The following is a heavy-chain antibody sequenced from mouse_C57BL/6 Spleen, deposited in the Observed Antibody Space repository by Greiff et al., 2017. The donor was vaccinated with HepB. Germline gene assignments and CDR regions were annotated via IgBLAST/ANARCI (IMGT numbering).Heavy chain of an antibody. Sequence: QVQLQQPGAELVMPGASVKLSCKASGYTFTSYWMHWVKQRPGQGLEWIGEIDPSDSYTNYNQKFKGKSTLTVDKSSSTAYMQLSSLTSEDSAVYYGARRTVVAPYWYFDVWGTGTTVTVAS. CDR2: IDPSDSYT. D-gene: IGHD1-1*01. J-gene: IGHJ1*03. CDR1: GYTFTSYW. CDR3: ARRTVVAPYWYFDV. V-gene: IGHV1-69*01.